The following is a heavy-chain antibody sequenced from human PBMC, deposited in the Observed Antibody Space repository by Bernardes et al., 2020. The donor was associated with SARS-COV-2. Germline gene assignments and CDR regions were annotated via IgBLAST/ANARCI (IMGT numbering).Heavy chain of an antibody. D-gene: IGHD6-19*01. CDR2: ISDDGT. CDR1: GFTFSIYA. J-gene: IGHJ2*01. CDR3: GKRALAGAHWYFDV. V-gene: IGHV3-23*01. Sequence: GGSLRLSCTASGFTFSIYALSWVRQPPGKGLEWVSSISDDGTTYADSVKGRFTISRDRAKNTLYLQMNSLRVEDTAVYYCGKRALAGAHWYFDVWGRGTLVTGSS.